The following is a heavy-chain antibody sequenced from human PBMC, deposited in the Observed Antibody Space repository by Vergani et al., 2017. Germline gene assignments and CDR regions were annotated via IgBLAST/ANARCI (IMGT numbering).Heavy chain of an antibody. D-gene: IGHD4-23*01. V-gene: IGHV4-30-4*01. J-gene: IGHJ4*02. CDR3: ASLQTTVVRGGFDY. Sequence: QVRLQESGPGLVKPSQTLSLTCTVSGGSISSGDYYWSWIRQPPGKGLEWIGYIYYSGGTYYNPSLKSRVTISVNTSKNQFSLKLSSVTAADTAVYYCASLQTTVVRGGFDYWGQGTLVTVSS. CDR1: GGSISSGDYY. CDR2: IYYSGGT.